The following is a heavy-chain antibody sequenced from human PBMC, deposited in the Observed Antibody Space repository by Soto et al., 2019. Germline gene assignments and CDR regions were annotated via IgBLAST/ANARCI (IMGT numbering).Heavy chain of an antibody. CDR1: GYTFNSYG. J-gene: IGHJ3*02. D-gene: IGHD3-9*01. Sequence: QVQLVQSGAEVKKPGASVKVSCKASGYTFNSYGISWVRQAPGQGLEWMGWISAYNGNTNYAQKLQGRVTMTTDTSTSTAYMELRSLRSDDTAVYYCARVLRYFDWLEAEAFDIWGQGTMVTVSS. V-gene: IGHV1-18*01. CDR3: ARVLRYFDWLEAEAFDI. CDR2: ISAYNGNT.